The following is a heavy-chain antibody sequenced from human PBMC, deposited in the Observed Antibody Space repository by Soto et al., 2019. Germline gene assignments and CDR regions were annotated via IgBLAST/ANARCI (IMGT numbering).Heavy chain of an antibody. J-gene: IGHJ4*02. Sequence: SETLSLTCTVSGGSISSYYWSWIRQPPGKGLEWIGYIYYSATTNYNPSLKSRVTISVDTSKNQFSLKRSSVTAADTAVYYCARGPPFHWGQGTLVTVSS. CDR1: GGSISSYY. CDR3: ARGPPFH. CDR2: IYYSATT. V-gene: IGHV4-59*12. D-gene: IGHD3-16*01.